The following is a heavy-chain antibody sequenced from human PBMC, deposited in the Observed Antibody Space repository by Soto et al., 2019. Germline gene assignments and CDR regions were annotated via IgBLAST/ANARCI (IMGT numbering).Heavy chain of an antibody. Sequence: QVQLQESGPGLVKPSETLSLTCTVSGDSISSYYWSWIRQPAGKGMEWIGRIHTTENTNYNPSLKSRVTMSIDTSNHQFSLKLTSLTAADTAVYYCARALSSAAGLYFDYWGQGTLVTVSS. D-gene: IGHD6-13*01. CDR1: GDSISSYY. V-gene: IGHV4-4*07. J-gene: IGHJ4*02. CDR2: IHTTENT. CDR3: ARALSSAAGLYFDY.